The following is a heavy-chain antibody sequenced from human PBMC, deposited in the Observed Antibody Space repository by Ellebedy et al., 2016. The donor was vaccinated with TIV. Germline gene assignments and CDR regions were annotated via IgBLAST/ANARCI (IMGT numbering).Heavy chain of an antibody. CDR3: AKATNIYGHCFVY. Sequence: GESLKISCAASGFIFSDSAMQWVRQAPGRGLEWVSGISGSGVSTFYADSAKGRFTISRDNSKNTLYLQMNSLRAEDTAIYYCAKATNIYGHCFVYWGQGTLVTVSS. V-gene: IGHV3-23*01. CDR2: ISGSGVST. J-gene: IGHJ4*02. CDR1: GFIFSDSA. D-gene: IGHD5-18*01.